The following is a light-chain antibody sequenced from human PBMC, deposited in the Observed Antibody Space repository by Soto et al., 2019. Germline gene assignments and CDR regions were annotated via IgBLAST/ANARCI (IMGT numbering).Light chain of an antibody. CDR2: KAS. J-gene: IGKJ1*01. V-gene: IGKV1-5*03. CDR3: QQYHSFSRT. CDR1: QSIW. Sequence: DIQMTQSPSTLSASVGDRVTITCRASQSIWLAWYQQKPGKAPKPLINKASSLESGVPSRFSGSGSGTEFTLTISSLEPDDFATYYCQQYHSFSRTFGPGTKVEIK.